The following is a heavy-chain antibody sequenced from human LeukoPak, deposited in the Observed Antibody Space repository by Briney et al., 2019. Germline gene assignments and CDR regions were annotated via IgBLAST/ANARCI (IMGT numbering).Heavy chain of an antibody. CDR3: ARELVSLGTGYFDL. CDR1: RFTFGTYG. CDR2: ITGSSTWT. D-gene: IGHD7-27*01. J-gene: IGHJ2*01. Sequence: GGSLRLSCEASRFTFGTYGMTWVRRSPGKGLEWVSGITGSSTWTYYAASVRGRFTISRDNARNTLHLQMNNLTADDSAIYYCARELVSLGTGYFDLWGRGTLVTVSS. V-gene: IGHV3-23*01.